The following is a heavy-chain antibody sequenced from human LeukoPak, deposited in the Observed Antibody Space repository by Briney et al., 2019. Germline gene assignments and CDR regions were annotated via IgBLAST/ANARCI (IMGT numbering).Heavy chain of an antibody. D-gene: IGHD6-6*01. Sequence: KTSETLSLTCAVYGGSFSGYYWSWIRQPPGKGLEWIGEINHSGSTYYNPSLKSRVTISVDTSKNQFSLKLSSVTAADTAVYYCATSSSSGFIYFDYWGQGTLVTVSS. J-gene: IGHJ4*02. V-gene: IGHV4-34*01. CDR1: GGSFSGYY. CDR2: INHSGST. CDR3: ATSSSSGFIYFDY.